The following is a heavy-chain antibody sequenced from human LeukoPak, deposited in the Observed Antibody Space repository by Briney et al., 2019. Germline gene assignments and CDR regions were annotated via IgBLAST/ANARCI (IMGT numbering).Heavy chain of an antibody. Sequence: GGSLTLSCPASAFCLSHHAMIGVGQAPGKGLEWVSVISGGGGSTFYADSVKGRFTISRGNSKNSMYVQIDSLRAEDTAINYCDRAEYWGVVRDSGFDYTGQGTLVTVSS. J-gene: IGHJ4*02. CDR1: AFCLSHHA. CDR2: ISGGGGST. V-gene: IGHV3-23*01. CDR3: DRAEYWGVVRDSGFDY. D-gene: IGHD2-21*01.